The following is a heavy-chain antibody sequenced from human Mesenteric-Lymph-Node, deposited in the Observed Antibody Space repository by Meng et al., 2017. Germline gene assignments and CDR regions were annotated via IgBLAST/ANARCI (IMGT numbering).Heavy chain of an antibody. Sequence: QVQLQESGPVLVKPSGTLSLTCAVAGGSISSSNWWSWVRQPPGKGLEWIGEIYHSGSTNYNPSLKSRVTISVDKSKNQFSLKLSSVTAADTAVYYCGRQYGDYRGTFDYWGQGTLVTVSS. CDR3: GRQYGDYRGTFDY. J-gene: IGHJ4*02. V-gene: IGHV4-4*02. D-gene: IGHD4-17*01. CDR1: GGSISSSNW. CDR2: IYHSGST.